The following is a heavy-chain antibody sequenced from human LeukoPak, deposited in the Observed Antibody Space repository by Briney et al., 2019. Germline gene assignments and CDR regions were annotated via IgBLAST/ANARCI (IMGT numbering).Heavy chain of an antibody. CDR1: GFTFGSYW. CDR2: INQDGSEK. V-gene: IGHV3-7*01. D-gene: IGHD6-25*01. J-gene: IGHJ4*02. CDR3: ARGPGAANDY. Sequence: GGSLRLSCAASGFTFGSYWMSWVRQAPGKGLEWVANINQDGSEKYYVDSVKGRFTISRDNAKNSLYLQMNSLRAEDTAAYYCARGPGAANDYWGQGTLVTVSS.